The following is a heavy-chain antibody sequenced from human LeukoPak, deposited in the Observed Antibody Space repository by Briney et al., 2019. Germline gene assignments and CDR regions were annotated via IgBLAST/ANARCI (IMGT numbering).Heavy chain of an antibody. J-gene: IGHJ4*02. CDR3: ARALRYFDWLSMGSFSGFDY. Sequence: GASVKVSCKASGYTFTSYGISWVRQAPGQGLEWVGWISAYNGNTNYAQKLQGRVTMTTDTSTSTAYMELRSLRSDDTAVYYCARALRYFDWLSMGSFSGFDYWGQGTLVTVSS. D-gene: IGHD3-9*01. CDR2: ISAYNGNT. V-gene: IGHV1-18*01. CDR1: GYTFTSYG.